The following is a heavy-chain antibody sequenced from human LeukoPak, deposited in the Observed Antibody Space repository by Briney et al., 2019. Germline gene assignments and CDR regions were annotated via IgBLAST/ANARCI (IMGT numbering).Heavy chain of an antibody. Sequence: PGGSLRLSCAASGFTFSSYAMNWVRQAPGKGLEWVSVISGGGGSTYYADSVKGRFTISRDNSKNTLYLQMNSLRAEDTAVYYCAKGRYCSSTSCPPNYWGQGTLVTVSS. V-gene: IGHV3-23*01. D-gene: IGHD2-2*01. CDR2: ISGGGGST. CDR3: AKGRYCSSTSCPPNY. CDR1: GFTFSSYA. J-gene: IGHJ4*02.